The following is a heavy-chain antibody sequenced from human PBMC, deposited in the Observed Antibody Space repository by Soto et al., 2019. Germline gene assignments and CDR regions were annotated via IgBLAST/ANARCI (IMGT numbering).Heavy chain of an antibody. J-gene: IGHJ4*02. V-gene: IGHV3-15*01. CDR2: IKSKTDGGTT. D-gene: IGHD2-2*01. Sequence: EVQLVESGGGLVKPGGSLRLSCAASGFTFSNAWMSWVRQAPGKGLEWVGRIKSKTDGGTTDYAAPVKGRFTISRDDSKNTLYLQMNSLKTEDTAVYYCTTDRYCSSTSYYFSRYYFDYWGQGTLVTVSS. CDR3: TTDRYCSSTSYYFSRYYFDY. CDR1: GFTFSNAW.